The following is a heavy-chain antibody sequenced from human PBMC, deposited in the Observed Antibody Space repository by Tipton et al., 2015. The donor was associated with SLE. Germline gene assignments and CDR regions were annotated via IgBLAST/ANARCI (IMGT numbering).Heavy chain of an antibody. V-gene: IGHV4-31*02. D-gene: IGHD2-15*01. J-gene: IGHJ3*02. CDR2: IFYSGIT. CDR1: GVSINNGYYY. CDR3: ARAEGSWDAFDI. Sequence: LRLSCSVSGVSINNGYYYWSWIRQHPGRGLEWIGSIFYSGITYYNPSLKSRVTISVDTSKNQFSLKLSSVTAADTAVYYCARAEGSWDAFDIWGQGTMVTVSS.